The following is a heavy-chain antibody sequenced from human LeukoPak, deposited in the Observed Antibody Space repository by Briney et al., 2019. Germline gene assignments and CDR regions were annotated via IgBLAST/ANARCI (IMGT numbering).Heavy chain of an antibody. CDR3: AREIRDYTGKFGYFDY. V-gene: IGHV4-4*07. J-gene: IGHJ4*02. Sequence: SETLSLTCTVSGGSISNYYWNWIRQPAGKGLQWIGHISTSGSTNYSPSLKSRVTMSIDTSKNQFSLNLSSVTAADTAVHYCAREIRDYTGKFGYFDYWGQGTLVTVSS. CDR2: ISTSGST. D-gene: IGHD4-23*01. CDR1: GGSISNYY.